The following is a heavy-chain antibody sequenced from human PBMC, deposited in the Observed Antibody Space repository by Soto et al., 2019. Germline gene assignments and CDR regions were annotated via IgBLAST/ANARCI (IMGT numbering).Heavy chain of an antibody. CDR1: GFTFSSYA. J-gene: IGHJ3*02. CDR3: ASQRVQLWFDAFDI. CDR2: ISYDGSNK. Sequence: GGSLRLSCAASGFTFSSYAMHWVRQAPGKGLEWVAVISYDGSNKYYADSVKGRFTISRDNSKNTLYLQMNSLRAEDTAVYYCASQRVQLWFDAFDIWGQGTMVTVSS. D-gene: IGHD5-18*01. V-gene: IGHV3-30-3*01.